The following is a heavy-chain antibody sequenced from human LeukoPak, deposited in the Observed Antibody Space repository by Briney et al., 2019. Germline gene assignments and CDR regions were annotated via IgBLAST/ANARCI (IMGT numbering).Heavy chain of an antibody. D-gene: IGHD3-10*01. Sequence: GASVKVSCKASGGTFSSYAISWVRQAPGQGLEWMGGIIPIFGTANYAQKFQGRVTITADESTSTAYMELSSLRSEDTAVYYCERDSDRGRMWFGNWGQGTLVTVSS. CDR1: GGTFSSYA. J-gene: IGHJ4*02. CDR2: IIPIFGTA. V-gene: IGHV1-69*13. CDR3: ERDSDRGRMWFGN.